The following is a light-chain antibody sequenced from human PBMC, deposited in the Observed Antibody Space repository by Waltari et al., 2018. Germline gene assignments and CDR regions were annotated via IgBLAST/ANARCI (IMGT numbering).Light chain of an antibody. J-gene: IGKJ3*01. CDR1: QSLVHSDGNTY. CDR3: MQGSHWPPEIT. CDR2: KVS. Sequence: VVMTQSPLSLPVTLGQPASISCRSSQSLVHSDGNTYLSWFQQRPGQSPRRLIYKVSNRDSGVPDRFSGSGSGTDFTLKISRVEAEDVGVYYCMQGSHWPPEITFGPGTRVDIK. V-gene: IGKV2-30*02.